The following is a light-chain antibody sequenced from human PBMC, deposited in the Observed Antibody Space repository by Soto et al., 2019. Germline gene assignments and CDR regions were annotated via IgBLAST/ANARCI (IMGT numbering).Light chain of an antibody. CDR1: QSVRSN. J-gene: IGKJ1*01. CDR2: GAT. CDR3: QQYNNWPPWT. Sequence: EILMTQSPATLSVSPGERATLSCRASQSVRSNLAWYQQKPGQAPRLLIFGATTRATGMPARFSGSGSGTEFTLTISSLQSEDFAVYYCQQYNNWPPWTFGQGTRVEIK. V-gene: IGKV3-15*01.